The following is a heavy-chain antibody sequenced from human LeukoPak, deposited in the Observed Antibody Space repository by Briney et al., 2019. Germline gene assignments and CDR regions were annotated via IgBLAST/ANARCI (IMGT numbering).Heavy chain of an antibody. Sequence: SETLSLTCTVSGGSISSYYWSWIRQPPGKGLEWIGIIYYSGSTYYDRSLKSRVTISVDTPKNQFSLKLSSVTAADTAVYYCARQGPSEYGSGSYYFDYWGQGTLVTVSS. J-gene: IGHJ4*02. CDR1: GGSISSYY. D-gene: IGHD3-10*01. V-gene: IGHV4-59*08. CDR3: ARQGPSEYGSGSYYFDY. CDR2: IYYSGST.